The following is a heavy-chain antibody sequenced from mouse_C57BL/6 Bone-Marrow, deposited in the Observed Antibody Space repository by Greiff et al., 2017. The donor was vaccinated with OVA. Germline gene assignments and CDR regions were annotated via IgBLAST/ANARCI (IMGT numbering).Heavy chain of an antibody. J-gene: IGHJ4*01. V-gene: IGHV5-16*01. Sequence: EVKVVESEGGLVQPGSSMKLSCTASGFTFSDYYMAWVRQVPEKGLEWVANINYDGSSTYYLDSLKSRFIISRDNAKNILYLQMSSLKSEDTATYYCARVTGTVYYYAMDYWGQGTSVTVSS. CDR1: GFTFSDYY. D-gene: IGHD4-1*01. CDR3: ARVTGTVYYYAMDY. CDR2: INYDGSST.